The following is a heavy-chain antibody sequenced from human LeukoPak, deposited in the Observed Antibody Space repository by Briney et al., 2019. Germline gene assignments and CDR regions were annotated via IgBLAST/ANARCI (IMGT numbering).Heavy chain of an antibody. J-gene: IGHJ4*02. CDR2: IYPGDSDT. Sequence: LGESLKISCKGSGYSFSSDWIGWVRQMPGKGLEWMGIIYPGDSDTRYSPSFQGQVTISADKSISTAYLQWSSLKASDTAMYYCARRTYDSSAYPTPYYFDYWGQGTLVTVSS. CDR3: ARRTYDSSAYPTPYYFDY. V-gene: IGHV5-51*01. D-gene: IGHD3-22*01. CDR1: GYSFSSDW.